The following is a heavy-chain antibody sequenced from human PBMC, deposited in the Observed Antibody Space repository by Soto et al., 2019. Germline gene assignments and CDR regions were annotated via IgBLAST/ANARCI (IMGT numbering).Heavy chain of an antibody. CDR2: INAVYGTA. V-gene: IGHV1-69*13. D-gene: IGHD3-3*01. CDR3: ARGKDFGVVIPSKTNWFDP. CDR1: GYTFSSYA. Sequence: SVKVSCKASGYTFSSYAMPWVRQAPGQRLEWMGWINAVYGTANYAQKFQGRVTITADESTSTAYMELSSLRSEDTAVYYCARGKDFGVVIPSKTNWFDPWGQGTLFTVSS. J-gene: IGHJ5*02.